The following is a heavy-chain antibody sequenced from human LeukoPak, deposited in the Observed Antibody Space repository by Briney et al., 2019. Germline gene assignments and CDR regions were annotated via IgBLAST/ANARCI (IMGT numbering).Heavy chain of an antibody. J-gene: IGHJ5*02. CDR2: IYHSGST. CDR1: GYSISSGYY. CDR3: ARVEAYDSSP. V-gene: IGHV4-38-2*02. D-gene: IGHD3-22*01. Sequence: SETLSLTCTVSGYSISSGYYWGWIRQPPGKGLEWIGSIYHSGSTNYNPSLKSRVTISVDKSKNQFSLKLSSVTAADTAVYYCARVEAYDSSPWGQGTLVTVSS.